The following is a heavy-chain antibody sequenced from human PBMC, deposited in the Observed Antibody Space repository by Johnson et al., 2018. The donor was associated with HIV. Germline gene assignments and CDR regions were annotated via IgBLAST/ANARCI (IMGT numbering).Heavy chain of an antibody. CDR3: ARSPETGDRLWRAFDI. CDR1: GFTFSSYS. CDR2: ISSDGSNK. V-gene: IGHV3-30-3*01. D-gene: IGHD7-27*01. Sequence: QVQLVESGGGVVQPGRSLRLSCAASGFTFSSYSVHWVRQAPGQGLEWVAIISSDGSNKYYADTVKGRSTISRDNSKDTLYLQMNSLRAEDTAVYYCARSPETGDRLWRAFDIWGHGTMVTVSS. J-gene: IGHJ3*02.